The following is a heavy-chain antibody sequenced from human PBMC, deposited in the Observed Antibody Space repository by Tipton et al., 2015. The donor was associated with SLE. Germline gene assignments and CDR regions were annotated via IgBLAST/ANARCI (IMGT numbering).Heavy chain of an antibody. V-gene: IGHV4-4*02. D-gene: IGHD2-15*01. CDR3: ARDYCDDGSCYSVY. J-gene: IGHJ4*02. CDR1: GVSISSTSW. CDR2: MYQSGST. Sequence: TLSLTCAVSGVSISSTSWWSWVRQPPGKGLEWIGEMYQSGSTNYNPSLKSRVSILVDKSKNQFSLKLSSVTAADTAVYYCARDYCDDGSCYSVYWGQGTLVTVSS.